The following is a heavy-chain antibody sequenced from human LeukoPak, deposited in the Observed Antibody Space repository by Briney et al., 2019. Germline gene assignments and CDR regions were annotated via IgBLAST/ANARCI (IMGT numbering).Heavy chain of an antibody. Sequence: GEFLRLSCAASGFTFSSYAMSWVRQAPGKGPEWVSAITASGDGTYYADSVKGRFTISRDNSKNTLYLQLNSLRAEDTAVYYCARRQWLVNDFWGQGTLVTVSS. CDR2: ITASGDGT. D-gene: IGHD6-19*01. CDR3: ARRQWLVNDF. CDR1: GFTFSSYA. V-gene: IGHV3-23*01. J-gene: IGHJ4*02.